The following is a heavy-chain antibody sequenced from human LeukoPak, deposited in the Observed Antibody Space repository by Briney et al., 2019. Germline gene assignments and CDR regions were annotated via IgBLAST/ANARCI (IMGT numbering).Heavy chain of an antibody. CDR3: AIMHPYYDGSGYWVQ. CDR1: GFTFSSYA. CDR2: ISTSGGSS. J-gene: IGHJ4*02. V-gene: IGHV3-23*01. D-gene: IGHD3-22*01. Sequence: GESLRLSCAASGFTFSSYAMSWVRQAPGKGLEWVSGISTSGGSSSYADSVKGRFTISRDNPRNTLYMQMNSLRAEDTALYYCAIMHPYYDGSGYWVQWGQGTLVTVYS.